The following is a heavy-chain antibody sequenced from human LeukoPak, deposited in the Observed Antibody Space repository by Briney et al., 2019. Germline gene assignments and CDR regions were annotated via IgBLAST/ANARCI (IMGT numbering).Heavy chain of an antibody. CDR3: AKDIDCSGTNCPKTYDY. V-gene: IGHV3-66*01. J-gene: IGHJ4*02. Sequence: LPGGSLRLSCAASGFTVSSNYMSWVRQAPGKGLEWVSVIYSGGSTYYADSVKGRFTISRDNSKNTLYLQMNSLRAEDTAVYYCAKDIDCSGTNCPKTYDYWGQGTLVTVSS. D-gene: IGHD2-2*01. CDR2: IYSGGST. CDR1: GFTVSSNY.